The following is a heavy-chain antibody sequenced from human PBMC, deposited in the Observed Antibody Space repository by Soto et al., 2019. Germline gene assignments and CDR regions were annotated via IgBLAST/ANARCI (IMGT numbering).Heavy chain of an antibody. J-gene: IGHJ4*02. D-gene: IGHD2-15*01. CDR3: ASGEKYCSGGTCYSRFDY. CDR1: GDTFSNYV. Sequence: QVQLVQSGAEVKKPGSSVKVSCRASGDTFSNYVISWVRQAPGQGLEWMGGFILIFGSPNYAQKFQGRVTITADEYTSTAYMELSSLRSEDTAVHYCASGEKYCSGGTCYSRFDYWGQGTLVTVSS. V-gene: IGHV1-69*12. CDR2: FILIFGSP.